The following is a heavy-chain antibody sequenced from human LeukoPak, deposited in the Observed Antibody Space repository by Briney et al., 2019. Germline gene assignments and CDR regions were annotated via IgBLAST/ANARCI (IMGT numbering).Heavy chain of an antibody. CDR2: IYYDGSKK. CDR1: GFTFSDYA. D-gene: IGHD1-26*01. Sequence: GGSLRLSCVASGFTFSDYAMRWVRQAPGKGLEWVAVIYYDGSKKYYADSVEGRFTISRDNSKNTLYLQMSSLRAEDTAVYYCVKDLMGGSYVSVDWGQGTLVTVSS. J-gene: IGHJ4*02. CDR3: VKDLMGGSYVSVD. V-gene: IGHV3-30*14.